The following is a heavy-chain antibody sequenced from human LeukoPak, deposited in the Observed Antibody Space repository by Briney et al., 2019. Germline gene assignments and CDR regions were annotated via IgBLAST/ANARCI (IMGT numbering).Heavy chain of an antibody. CDR3: ARDLGIQLRDNYYYYMDV. D-gene: IGHD5-18*01. J-gene: IGHJ6*03. V-gene: IGHV3-30*19. Sequence: PGGSLRLSCAASEFTFSSYGMHWVRQAPGKGLEWVAVISYDGSNKYYEDSVKGRFTISRDNSKNTLYLQMNSLRTEDTAVYYCARDLGIQLRDNYYYYMDVWGKGTTVTISS. CDR2: ISYDGSNK. CDR1: EFTFSSYG.